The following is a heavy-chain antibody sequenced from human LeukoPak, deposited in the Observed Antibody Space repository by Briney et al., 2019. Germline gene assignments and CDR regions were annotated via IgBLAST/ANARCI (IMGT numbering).Heavy chain of an antibody. CDR1: GGSISYYY. Sequence: SETLSLTCSVSGGSISYYYWTWIRQPPGKGLEWIGYIYTSGNTDYNPSLKSRVSMSLDTSKSQLSLDLSSVTAADTAVYFCARRGTIFGPESLWGRGTLVTVSS. D-gene: IGHD3-3*01. CDR3: ARRGTIFGPESL. CDR2: IYTSGNT. J-gene: IGHJ2*01. V-gene: IGHV4-4*09.